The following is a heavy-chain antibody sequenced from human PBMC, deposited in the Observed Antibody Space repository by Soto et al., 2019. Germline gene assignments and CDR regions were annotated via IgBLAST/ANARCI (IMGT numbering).Heavy chain of an antibody. J-gene: IGHJ1*01. V-gene: IGHV3-23*01. CDR2: IGGSGHTT. CDR1: GFTFSTYA. CDR3: AKGPTIAEYFQH. Sequence: EVQLLDSGGGLVQPGGSLRLSCAASGFTFSTYAMSWVRQAPGKGLEWVSAIGGSGHTTYYADSVKGRFTISRDNSKNTLYLQMNSLRAEDTAVYYCAKGPTIAEYFQHWGQGTLVTVSS.